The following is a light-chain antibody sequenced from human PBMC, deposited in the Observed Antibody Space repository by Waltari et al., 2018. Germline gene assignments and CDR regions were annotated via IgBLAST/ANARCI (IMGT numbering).Light chain of an antibody. J-gene: IGLJ2*01. V-gene: IGLV1-40*01. CDR2: GNS. CDR3: QSYDSSLSGLV. Sequence: QSVLTQPPPVSGAPGQRVTISCTGRCPTLRPAHDVHWYQQLPGTAPKLLIYGNSNRPSGVPDRFSGSKSGTSASLAITGLQAEDEADYYCQSYDSSLSGLVFGGGTKLTVL. CDR1: CPTLRPAHD.